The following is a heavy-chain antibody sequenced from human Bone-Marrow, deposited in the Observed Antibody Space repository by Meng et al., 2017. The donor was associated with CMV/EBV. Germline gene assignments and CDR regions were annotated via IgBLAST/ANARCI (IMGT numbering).Heavy chain of an antibody. D-gene: IGHD4-17*01. CDR1: GFTFSGYW. CDR2: IISDGSST. V-gene: IGHV3-74*01. Sequence: LSLTCAASGFTFSGYWMNWVRQAPGKGLVWVSRIISDGSSTTYADSVKGRFTISRDNAKNTLYLQMNSLRVEDTAVYYCARVYGLNDAFDIWSQGTMVTVSS. J-gene: IGHJ3*02. CDR3: ARVYGLNDAFDI.